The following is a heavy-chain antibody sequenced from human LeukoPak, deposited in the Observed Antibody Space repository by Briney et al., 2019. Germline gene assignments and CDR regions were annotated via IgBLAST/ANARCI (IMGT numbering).Heavy chain of an antibody. D-gene: IGHD3-10*01. J-gene: IGHJ4*02. Sequence: PGGSLRLSCAASGFTLSDYQMSWIRQAPGKGLEWVSYSRSSGSDTYYADSVKGRFTISRDNTKNALYLQMNSLRAEDTAVYYCAKDFDRITMVRGVMGFDYWGQGTLVTVSS. V-gene: IGHV3-11*01. CDR3: AKDFDRITMVRGVMGFDY. CDR2: SRSSGSDT. CDR1: GFTLSDYQ.